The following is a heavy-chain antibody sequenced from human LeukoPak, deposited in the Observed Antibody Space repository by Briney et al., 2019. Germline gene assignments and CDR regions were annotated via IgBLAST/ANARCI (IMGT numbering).Heavy chain of an antibody. Sequence: SETLSLTCDVSGYSISSGYQWAWIRQSPGKGLEWIGSVYHSGSAHYNPSLKSRVTISVETSKNQFSLTMFSMTAADTAVYYCARDPRWLTPDCTSTSCYENYFDPWGQGTLVTVST. CDR2: VYHSGSA. J-gene: IGHJ5*02. CDR3: ARDPRWLTPDCTSTSCYENYFDP. D-gene: IGHD2-2*01. CDR1: GYSISSGYQ. V-gene: IGHV4-38-2*02.